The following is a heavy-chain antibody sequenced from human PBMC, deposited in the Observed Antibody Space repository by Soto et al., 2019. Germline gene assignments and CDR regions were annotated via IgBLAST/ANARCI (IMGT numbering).Heavy chain of an antibody. CDR1: GYTLTELS. J-gene: IGHJ4*02. D-gene: IGHD3-16*02. CDR3: ATVHLGELSAPSYYFAY. Sequence: KPPWASVKVSCKVSGYTLTELSMHWVRQAPGKGLEWMGGFDPEDGETIYAQKFQGRVTMTEDTSTDTAYIELSSLRSEDTDVYYCATVHLGELSAPSYYFAYWGQGTLVTVSS. CDR2: FDPEDGET. V-gene: IGHV1-24*01.